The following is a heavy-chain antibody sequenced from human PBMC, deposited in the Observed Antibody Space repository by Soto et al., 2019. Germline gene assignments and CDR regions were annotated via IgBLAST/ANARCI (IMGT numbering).Heavy chain of an antibody. CDR2: ISYDGSNK. V-gene: IGHV3-30-3*01. CDR1: GFTFSSYA. J-gene: IGHJ6*02. D-gene: IGHD2-8*01. CDR3: VSDKRVLMVYAMPPLYCYYGMDV. Sequence: QVQLVESGGGVVQPGRSLRLSCAASGFTFSSYAMHWVRQAPGKGLEWVAVISYDGSNKYYADSVKGRFTISRDNSKNTLYLQMNSLRAEDTAVYYCVSDKRVLMVYAMPPLYCYYGMDVWGQGTTVTVSS.